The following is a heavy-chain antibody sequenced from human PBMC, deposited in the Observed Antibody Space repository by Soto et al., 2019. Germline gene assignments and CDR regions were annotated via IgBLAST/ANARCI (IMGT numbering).Heavy chain of an antibody. V-gene: IGHV1-69*12. CDR2: IIPIFGTT. CDR1: GGTFSSYV. D-gene: IGHD2-15*01. CDR3: GGGGVVVDLRVKYDYGLDS. Sequence: QVQLVQSGAEVKKPGSSVKVSCKASGGTFSSYVINWVRQAPGEGLEWMGGIIPIFGTTNYAQKFQGRATITADASTRPAYLDLRGLRSEDTAVYFCGGGGVVVDLRVKYDYGLDSWGQGTSVTVSS. J-gene: IGHJ6*02.